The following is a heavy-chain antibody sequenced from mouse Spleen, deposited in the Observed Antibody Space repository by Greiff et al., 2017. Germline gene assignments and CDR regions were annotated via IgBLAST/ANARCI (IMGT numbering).Heavy chain of an antibody. D-gene: IGHD1-1*01. V-gene: IGHV1-15*01. CDR2: IDPETGGT. Sequence: ESGAELVRPGASVTLSCKASGYTFTDYEMHWVKQTPVHGLEWIGAIDPETGGTAYNQKFKGKAILTADKSSSTAYMELRSLTSEDSAVYYCTSSYEAWFAYWGQGTLVTVSA. CDR1: GYTFTDYE. J-gene: IGHJ3*01. CDR3: TSSYEAWFAY.